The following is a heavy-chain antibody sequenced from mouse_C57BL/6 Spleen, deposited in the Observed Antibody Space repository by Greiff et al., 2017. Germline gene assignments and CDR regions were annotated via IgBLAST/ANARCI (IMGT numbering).Heavy chain of an antibody. CDR3: ARGEREPCTYWYFDG. CDR2: IHPNSGST. J-gene: IGHJ1*03. D-gene: IGHD6-1*01. Sequence: QVQLRQPGAELVKPGASVKLSCKASGYTFTSYWMHWVKQRPGQGLEWIGMIHPNSGSTNDNEKFKSKATLTVDKSSSTADMQLSSLTSEDSAVYYCARGEREPCTYWYFDGWGTGTTGTVSS. V-gene: IGHV1-64*01. CDR1: GYTFTSYW.